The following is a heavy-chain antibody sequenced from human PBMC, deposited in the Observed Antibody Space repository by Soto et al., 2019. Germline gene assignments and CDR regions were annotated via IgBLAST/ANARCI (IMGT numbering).Heavy chain of an antibody. CDR2: INPSGGST. CDR1: GYTFTSYY. CDR3: ARDKVPLYSSSWFDYYYYYGMDV. D-gene: IGHD6-13*01. V-gene: IGHV1-46*01. J-gene: IGHJ6*02. Sequence: GASVKVSCKASGYTFTSYYMHWVRQAPGQGLEWMGIINPSGGSTSYAQKFQGRVTMTRDTSTNTVYMELSSLRSEDTAVYYCARDKVPLYSSSWFDYYYYYGMDVWGQGTTVTVSS.